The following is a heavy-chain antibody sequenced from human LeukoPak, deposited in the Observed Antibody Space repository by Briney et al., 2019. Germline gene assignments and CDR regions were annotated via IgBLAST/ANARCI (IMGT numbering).Heavy chain of an antibody. CDR1: GGSISSSNW. CDR3: ARGRVRGDDAFDI. J-gene: IGHJ3*02. CDR2: IYHSGST. D-gene: IGHD3-10*01. V-gene: IGHV4-4*02. Sequence: SETLSLTCAVAGGSISSSNWWSWVRQPPGKGLEWIGEIYHSGSTNYNPSLKSRVTISVDKYKNQFSLKLSSVTAADTAVYYCARGRVRGDDAFDIWGQGTMVTVSS.